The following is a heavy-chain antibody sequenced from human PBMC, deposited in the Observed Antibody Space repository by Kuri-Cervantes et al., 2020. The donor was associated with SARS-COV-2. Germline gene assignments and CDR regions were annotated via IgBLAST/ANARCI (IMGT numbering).Heavy chain of an antibody. Sequence: SETLSLTCAVHGGSFSGYYWSWIRQPPGKGLEWIGEINHGGSTNYNPSLKSRVTISVDTSKNQFSLKLSSVTAADTAVYYCARVPRGGIAAAFWYYGMDVWGQGTTVTVSS. V-gene: IGHV4-34*01. D-gene: IGHD6-13*01. J-gene: IGHJ6*02. CDR3: ARVPRGGIAAAFWYYGMDV. CDR1: GGSFSGYY. CDR2: INHGGST.